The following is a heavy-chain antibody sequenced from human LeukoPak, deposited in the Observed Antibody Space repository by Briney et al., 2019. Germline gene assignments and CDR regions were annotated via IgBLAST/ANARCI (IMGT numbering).Heavy chain of an antibody. V-gene: IGHV4-61*02. CDR2: IYTSGST. CDR1: GGSISSGSYY. Sequence: SQTLSLTCTVSGGSISSGSYYWSWIRQPAGKGLEWIGRIYTSGSTNYNPSLKSRVTISVDTSKTQFSLKLSSVTAADTAVYYCARTQYYYYYYMDVWGKGTTVTVSS. J-gene: IGHJ6*03. CDR3: ARTQYYYYYYMDV.